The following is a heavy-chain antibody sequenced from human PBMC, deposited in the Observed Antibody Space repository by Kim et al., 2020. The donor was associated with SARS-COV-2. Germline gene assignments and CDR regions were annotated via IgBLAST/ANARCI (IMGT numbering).Heavy chain of an antibody. CDR3: AREAMGGGEGGGFDH. CDR1: GFTFSSYG. V-gene: IGHV3-23*01. Sequence: GGSLRLSCAASGFTFSSYGLNWVRQAPGKGLEWVSTISGSGSWTDYADSVKGRFTISRDKAKNTVYLQMNSLRAEDTAGYYCAREAMGGGEGGGFDHGG. J-gene: IGHJ5*02. CDR2: ISGSGSWT. D-gene: IGHD5-18*01.